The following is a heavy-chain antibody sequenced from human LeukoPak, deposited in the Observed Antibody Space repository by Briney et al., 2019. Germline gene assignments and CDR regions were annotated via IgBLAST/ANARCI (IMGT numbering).Heavy chain of an antibody. CDR1: GFTFSSYA. J-gene: IGHJ3*02. CDR3: AGSPTVDAAFDI. V-gene: IGHV3-23*01. CDR2: ISGSGGST. Sequence: AGGSLRLSCAASGFTFSSYAMSWVRQAPGKGLEWASSISGSGGSTYYADSVRGRFTVSRDNSRNTLALQMNSLRAEDTAVYYCAGSPTVDAAFDIWGQGTMVTVSS. D-gene: IGHD4-23*01.